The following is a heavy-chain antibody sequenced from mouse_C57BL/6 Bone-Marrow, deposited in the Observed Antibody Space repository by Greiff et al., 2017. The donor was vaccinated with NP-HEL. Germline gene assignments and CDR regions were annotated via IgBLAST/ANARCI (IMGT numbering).Heavy chain of an antibody. D-gene: IGHD1-1*01. CDR1: GYTFTSYG. CDR3: ARSGYGSSYGAKDD. J-gene: IGHJ4*01. V-gene: IGHV1-81*01. Sequence: VQLQQSGAELARPGASVKLSCKASGYTFTSYGISWVKQRTGQGLEWIGEIYPRSGNTYYTEKFKGTATLTADKSSSTAYMELRSLTSEDSAVYFWARSGYGSSYGAKDDWGQGTSVTVSS. CDR2: IYPRSGNT.